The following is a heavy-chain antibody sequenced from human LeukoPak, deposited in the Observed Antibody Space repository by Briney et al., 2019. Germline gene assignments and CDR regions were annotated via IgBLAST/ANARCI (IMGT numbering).Heavy chain of an antibody. CDR1: GFTFDDYA. CDR2: ISRNSGSI. CDR3: AKDIFSGSSYYFDY. Sequence: GGSLRLSCAASGFTFDDYAIHWVRQAPGKGLEWVSGISRNSGSIGYADSVKGRFSISRDNAKNSLYLQMNSLRAEDTALYYCAKDIFSGSSYYFDYWGQGTLVTVSS. D-gene: IGHD1-26*01. J-gene: IGHJ4*02. V-gene: IGHV3-9*01.